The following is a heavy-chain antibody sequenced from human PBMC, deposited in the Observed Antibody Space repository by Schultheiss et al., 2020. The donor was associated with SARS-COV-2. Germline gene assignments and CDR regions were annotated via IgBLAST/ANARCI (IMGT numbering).Heavy chain of an antibody. CDR3: ARGGYSNPNWFDP. Sequence: SETLSLTCTVYGGSFSGYYWSWIRQPPGKGLEWIGEINHSGSTNYNPSLKSRVTISVDTSKNQFSLKLSSVTAADTAVYYCARGGYSNPNWFDPWGQGTLVTVSS. J-gene: IGHJ5*02. CDR2: INHSGST. CDR1: GGSFSGYY. V-gene: IGHV4-34*01. D-gene: IGHD4-11*01.